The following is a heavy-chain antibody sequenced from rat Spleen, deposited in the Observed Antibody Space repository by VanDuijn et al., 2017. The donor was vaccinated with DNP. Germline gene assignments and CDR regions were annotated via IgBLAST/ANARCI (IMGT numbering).Heavy chain of an antibody. CDR1: GFNFNDYW. CDR3: VRERWGVDY. Sequence: EVKLVESGGGLVQPGRSLKLSCAASGFNFNDYWMGWVRQAPGKGLEWLGEINKDSSTIQYTPSLKDKFTISRDNAQNTQYLQMSKLGSEDTAIYYCVRERWGVDYWGQGVMVTVSS. D-gene: IGHD1-12*02. CDR2: INKDSSTI. J-gene: IGHJ2*01. V-gene: IGHV4-2*01.